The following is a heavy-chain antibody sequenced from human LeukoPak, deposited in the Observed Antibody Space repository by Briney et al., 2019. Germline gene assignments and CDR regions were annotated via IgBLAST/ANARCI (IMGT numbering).Heavy chain of an antibody. V-gene: IGHV1-2*02. D-gene: IGHD3-22*01. J-gene: IGHJ3*02. CDR2: INPNGGGT. Sequence: ASVKVSCKASGYTFTGYYMHWVRQAPGQGLEWMGWINPNGGGTNYAQKFQGRVTMTRDTSISTAYMELSRLRSDDTAVYYCAREDYDSSGYWVGDAFDIWGQGTMVTVSS. CDR1: GYTFTGYY. CDR3: AREDYDSSGYWVGDAFDI.